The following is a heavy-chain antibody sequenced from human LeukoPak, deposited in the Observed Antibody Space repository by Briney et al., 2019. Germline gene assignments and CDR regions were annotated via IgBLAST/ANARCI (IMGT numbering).Heavy chain of an antibody. V-gene: IGHV1-69*01. CDR2: IIPIFGTA. D-gene: IGHD1-20*01. CDR1: GGTFSSYA. CDR3: ARAINWNDVANWFDP. J-gene: IGHJ5*02. Sequence: SVKVSCKASGGTFSSYAISWVRQAPGQGLEWMGGIIPIFGTANYAQKFQGRVTITADESTSTAYMELSGLRSEDTAVYYCARAINWNDVANWFDPWGQGTLVTVSS.